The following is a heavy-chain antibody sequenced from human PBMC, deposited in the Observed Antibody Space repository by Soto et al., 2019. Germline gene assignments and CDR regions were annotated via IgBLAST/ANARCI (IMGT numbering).Heavy chain of an antibody. CDR1: GGTFSSYA. CDR2: IIPIFGTA. J-gene: IGHJ4*02. V-gene: IGHV1-69*12. Sequence: QVQLVQSGAEVKKPGSSVKVSCKASGGTFSSYAISWVRQAPGQGLEWRGGIIPIFGTANYAQKFQGRVTITADESTSTAYMELSSLRSEDTAVYFCARPPSGQLWLDYWGQGTLVTVSS. D-gene: IGHD5-18*01. CDR3: ARPPSGQLWLDY.